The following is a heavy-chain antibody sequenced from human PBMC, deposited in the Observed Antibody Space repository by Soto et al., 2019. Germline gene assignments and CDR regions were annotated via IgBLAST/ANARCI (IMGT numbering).Heavy chain of an antibody. Sequence: QVQLVQSGAEVKKPGSSVKVSCKASGGTFSSYAISWVRQAPGQGLEWMGGIIPIFGTANYAQKFQGRVTITEDEFTSTAYMELSSLRSEDTAVYYCARVEAAAGTFSYYYYGMDVWGQGTTVTVSS. CDR1: GGTFSSYA. V-gene: IGHV1-69*01. CDR3: ARVEAAAGTFSYYYYGMDV. D-gene: IGHD6-13*01. CDR2: IIPIFGTA. J-gene: IGHJ6*02.